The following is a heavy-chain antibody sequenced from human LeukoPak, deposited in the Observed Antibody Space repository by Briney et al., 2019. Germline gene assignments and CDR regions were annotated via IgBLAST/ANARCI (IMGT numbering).Heavy chain of an antibody. Sequence: PSETLSLTCTVSGGSISSGSYYWSWIRQPAGKGLEWIGRIYTSGSTNYNPSLKGRVTISVDTSKNQFSLKLSSVTAADMAVYYCARGPEWPTRHVPLDYWGQGTLVTVSS. CDR2: IYTSGST. D-gene: IGHD3-3*01. J-gene: IGHJ4*02. CDR3: ARGPEWPTRHVPLDY. CDR1: GGSISSGSYY. V-gene: IGHV4-61*02.